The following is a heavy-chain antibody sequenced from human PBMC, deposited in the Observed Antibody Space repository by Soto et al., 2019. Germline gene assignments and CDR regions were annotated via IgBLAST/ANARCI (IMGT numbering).Heavy chain of an antibody. J-gene: IGHJ6*02. D-gene: IGHD5-18*01. CDR3: ARGLELGYSYGLDYYYGMDV. CDR1: GYTFATYV. CDR2: ISVYNGNT. V-gene: IGHV1-18*04. Sequence: ASGKVSCMASGYTFATYVIRRMLQAPVQVLVLMGWISVYNGNTNYAQKFRGRVTISADKSTSTAYMELSSLRSEDTAVYYCARGLELGYSYGLDYYYGMDVWGQGTTVTVSS.